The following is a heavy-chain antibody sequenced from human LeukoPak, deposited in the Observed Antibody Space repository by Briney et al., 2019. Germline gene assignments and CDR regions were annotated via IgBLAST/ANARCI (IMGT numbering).Heavy chain of an antibody. CDR2: IRYDGSNK. V-gene: IGHV3-30*02. D-gene: IGHD3-10*01. CDR1: GFTFSSYG. CDR3: AKNYYGSGSYYIDY. Sequence: GGSLRLSCAASGFTFSSYGMHWVRQAPGKGLEWVAFIRYDGSNKYHADSVKGGFTISRDNSKNTLYVQVDSLRAEDTAVYYCAKNYYGSGSYYIDYWGQGTLVTVSS. J-gene: IGHJ4*02.